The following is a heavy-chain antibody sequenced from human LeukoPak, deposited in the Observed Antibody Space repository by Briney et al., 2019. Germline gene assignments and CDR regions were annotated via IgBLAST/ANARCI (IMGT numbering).Heavy chain of an antibody. CDR1: GGSISSSSYY. V-gene: IGHV4-39*01. CDR3: ARHSYYYDSSGYYLDY. CDR2: IYYSGST. D-gene: IGHD3-22*01. J-gene: IGHJ4*02. Sequence: PSETLSLTCTVSGGSISSSSYYWGWIRQPPGKGLEWIGSIYYSGSTYYNPSLKSRVTISVDTSKNQFSQKLSSVTAADTAVYYCARHSYYYDSSGYYLDYWGQGTLVTVSS.